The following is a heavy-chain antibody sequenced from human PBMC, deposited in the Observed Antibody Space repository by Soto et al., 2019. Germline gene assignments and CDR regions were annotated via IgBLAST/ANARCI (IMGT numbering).Heavy chain of an antibody. V-gene: IGHV3-30-3*01. D-gene: IGHD5-12*01. CDR1: GFTFSSYA. CDR2: ISYDGSNK. CDR3: ARDWDVVRGQWVFDL. J-gene: IGHJ2*01. Sequence: QVQLVESGGGVVQPGRSLRLSCAASGFTFSSYAIHWVRQAPGKGLEWVAVISYDGSNKYYADFVKGRFTLSRDNSHTALQLQMHSLRAEETALYYWARDWDVVRGQWVFDLCGRSTLGTVSS.